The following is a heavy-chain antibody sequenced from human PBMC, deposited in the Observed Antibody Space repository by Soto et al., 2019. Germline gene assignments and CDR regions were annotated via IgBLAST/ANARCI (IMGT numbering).Heavy chain of an antibody. CDR3: ARLPVGTKPFGS. V-gene: IGHV4-39*07. CDR2: IYYTGTT. CDR1: GVSITPTTYY. D-gene: IGHD1-26*01. Sequence: QLQESGPRLVKPSETLSLTCSVSGVSITPTTYYWAWIRQPPGKRLEWLATIYYTGTTYFDPSRYSRLTIAVDTPNNQFSPYFTSVTGTDSAVYFCARLPVGTKPFGSLGLGTMITVSS. J-gene: IGHJ4*02.